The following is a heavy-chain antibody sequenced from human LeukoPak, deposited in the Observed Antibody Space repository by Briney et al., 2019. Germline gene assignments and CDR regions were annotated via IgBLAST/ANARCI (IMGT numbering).Heavy chain of an antibody. V-gene: IGHV6-1*01. CDR1: GDSVSSNSAS. Sequence: SQTLSLTCAISGDSVSSNSASWNWIRQSPSRGLEWLGRTYHRSKWNTDYAGSVKRRIIINADTSKNQFSLRLNSVTPEDTAVYYCAKGKFTSGSHFDYWGQGTQVTVSS. CDR2: TYHRSKWNT. CDR3: AKGKFTSGSHFDY. J-gene: IGHJ4*02. D-gene: IGHD6-19*01.